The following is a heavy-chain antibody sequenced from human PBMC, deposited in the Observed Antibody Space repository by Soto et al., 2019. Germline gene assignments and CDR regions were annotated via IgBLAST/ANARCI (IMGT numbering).Heavy chain of an antibody. CDR2: IYYLGST. V-gene: IGHV4-59*01. D-gene: IGHD3-10*01. CDR3: ARDGYDGSGSPYPAY. J-gene: IGHJ4*02. CDR1: GGSMSEYF. Sequence: SETLSLTCTVSGGSMSEYFWSWVRQAPGKGLEWIGYIYYLGSTDYNPSLKSRVTISVDTSKRKFSLKLSSVTAADTAIYYCARDGYDGSGSPYPAYWGPGIQVTVSS.